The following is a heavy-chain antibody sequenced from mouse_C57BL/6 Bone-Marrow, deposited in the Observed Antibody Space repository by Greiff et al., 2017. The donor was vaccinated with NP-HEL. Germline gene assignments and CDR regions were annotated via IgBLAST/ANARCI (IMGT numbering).Heavy chain of an antibody. CDR2: IYPRSGNT. CDR3: ARRGVRRGPRFAY. V-gene: IGHV1-81*01. Sequence: QVQLQQSGAELARPGASVKLSCKASGYTFTSYGISWVKQRTGQGLEWIGEIYPRSGNTYYNEKFKGKATLTADKSSSTAYMELRSLTSEDSAVYFCARRGVRRGPRFAYWGQGTLVTVSA. CDR1: GYTFTSYG. J-gene: IGHJ3*01. D-gene: IGHD2-14*01.